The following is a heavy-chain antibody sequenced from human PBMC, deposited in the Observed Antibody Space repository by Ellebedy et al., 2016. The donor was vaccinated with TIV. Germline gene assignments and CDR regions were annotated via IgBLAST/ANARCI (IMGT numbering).Heavy chain of an antibody. CDR3: AKRPLTMIVLPEYFFDY. V-gene: IGHV3-23*01. J-gene: IGHJ4*02. CDR2: ISGGGDNI. D-gene: IGHD3-22*01. CDR1: GFPLRSYA. Sequence: GESLKISCTASGFPLRSYAMSWVRQAPGKGLEWLSTISGGGDNIYYADSVKGRFTISRDNSKNTLFLQMDSLRAEDTAVYYCAKRPLTMIVLPEYFFDYWGQGTLVTVSS.